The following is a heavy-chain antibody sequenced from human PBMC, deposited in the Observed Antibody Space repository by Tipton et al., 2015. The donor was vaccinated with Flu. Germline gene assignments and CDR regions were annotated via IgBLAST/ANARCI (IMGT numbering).Heavy chain of an antibody. V-gene: IGHV1-18*01. CDR3: ARRYCSGAICYYGVDV. CDR2: ISANNGNT. CDR1: GYTFINYG. D-gene: IGHD2-15*01. Sequence: QLVQSGAEVKKPGASVKVSCKASGYTFINYGISWVRQAPGQGLEWMGWISANNGNTNYAQKFQGRVTMTTDISTSTAYMELRSLRSADTAVYYCARRYCSGAICYYGVDVWGQGTTVTVSS. J-gene: IGHJ6*02.